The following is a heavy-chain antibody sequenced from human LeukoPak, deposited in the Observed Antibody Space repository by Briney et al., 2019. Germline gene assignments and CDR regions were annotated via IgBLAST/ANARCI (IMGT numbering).Heavy chain of an antibody. CDR2: IKPDGSEK. Sequence: GGSLRLSCAASGFTLSSYWMSWVRQAPGKGLEWVATIKPDGSEKYYVDSVKGRFTISRDNAKNSLYLQMNSLRAEDTAVYYCARGGSSSGSLDYWGQGTLVTVSS. J-gene: IGHJ4*02. CDR1: GFTLSSYW. V-gene: IGHV3-7*03. D-gene: IGHD3-10*01. CDR3: ARGGSSSGSLDY.